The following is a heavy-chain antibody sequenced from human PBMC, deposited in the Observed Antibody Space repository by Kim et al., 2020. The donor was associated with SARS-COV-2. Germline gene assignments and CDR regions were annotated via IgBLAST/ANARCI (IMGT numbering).Heavy chain of an antibody. D-gene: IGHD5-12*01. J-gene: IGHJ4*02. V-gene: IGHV3-74*01. Sequence: GGSLRLSCAASGFTFSSYWMHGVRQAPGKGLVLVSRVKTDGSSTDYADSVKGRFTISRDNAKNTLYLQMISLRAEDTAVYYCARGRGSSASGYFDYWGQGTLVTVSS. CDR2: VKTDGSST. CDR3: ARGRGSSASGYFDY. CDR1: GFTFSSYW.